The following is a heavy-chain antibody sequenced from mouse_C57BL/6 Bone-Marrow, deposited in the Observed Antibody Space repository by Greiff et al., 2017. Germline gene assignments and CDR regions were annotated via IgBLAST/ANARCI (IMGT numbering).Heavy chain of an antibody. CDR2: ISSGGSYT. V-gene: IGHV5-6*02. Sequence: VMLVESGGDLVKPGGSLKLSCAASGFTFSSYGMSWVRQTPDKRLEWVATISSGGSYTYYPDSVKGRFTISRDNAKNTLYLQMSSLKSEDTAMYYCARLRRRRYYFDYWGQGTTLTVSS. D-gene: IGHD2-12*01. CDR1: GFTFSSYG. CDR3: ARLRRRRYYFDY. J-gene: IGHJ2*01.